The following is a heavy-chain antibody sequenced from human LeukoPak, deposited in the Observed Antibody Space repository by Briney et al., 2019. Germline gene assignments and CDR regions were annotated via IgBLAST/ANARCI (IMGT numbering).Heavy chain of an antibody. CDR1: GFTFSSYA. CDR3: AKGLDIVVPYYAMDV. CDR2: ISGSGGST. Sequence: GGSLRLSCAAFGFTFSSYAMSWVRQAPGKGLEWVSAISGSGGSTYYANSVKGRFTISRDNSKNTLYLQMNSLRAEDTAVYYCAKGLDIVVPYYAMDVWGQGTTVTVSS. D-gene: IGHD2-2*01. V-gene: IGHV3-23*01. J-gene: IGHJ6*02.